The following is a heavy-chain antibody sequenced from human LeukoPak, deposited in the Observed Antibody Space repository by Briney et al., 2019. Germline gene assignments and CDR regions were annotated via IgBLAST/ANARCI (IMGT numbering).Heavy chain of an antibody. CDR2: IRSKANSYAT. CDR3: TRLVGDSGIYYYVQ. V-gene: IGHV3-73*01. Sequence: PGGSLKLSCVASGFTFSGSAVHWVRQASGIGLEWVGRIRSKANSYATAYAAPVQGRFTISRDDSKNTAYLQMNSLKTEDTAVYYCTRLVGDSGIYYYVQWGQGTLVTVSS. CDR1: GFTFSGSA. D-gene: IGHD3-22*01. J-gene: IGHJ4*02.